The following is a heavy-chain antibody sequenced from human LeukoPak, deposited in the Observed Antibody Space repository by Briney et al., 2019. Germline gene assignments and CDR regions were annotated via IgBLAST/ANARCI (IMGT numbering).Heavy chain of an antibody. CDR2: IIPIFGTA. J-gene: IGHJ4*02. CDR1: GGTFSSYA. Sequence: GASVKVSCKASGGTFSSYAISWVRQAPGQGLEWMGGIIPIFGTANYAQKFQGRVTITADESTSTAYMELSSLRSEDTAVYYCARQQSITMIVLDYWGQGTLVTVSS. D-gene: IGHD3-22*01. CDR3: ARQQSITMIVLDY. V-gene: IGHV1-69*13.